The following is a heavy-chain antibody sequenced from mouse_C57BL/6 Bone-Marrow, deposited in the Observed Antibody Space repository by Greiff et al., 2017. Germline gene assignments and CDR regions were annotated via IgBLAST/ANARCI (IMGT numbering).Heavy chain of an antibody. CDR3: ARGITTVVATRNFDY. CDR1: GYTFTSYW. V-gene: IGHV1-53*01. J-gene: IGHJ2*01. D-gene: IGHD1-1*01. CDR2: INPSNGGT. Sequence: QVQLQQPGTELVKPGASVKLSCKASGYTFTSYWMHWVKQRPGQGLEWIGNINPSNGGTNYNETFKSKATLTVDKSSSTAYMQLSSLTSEDSAVYYCARGITTVVATRNFDYWGQGTTLTVSS.